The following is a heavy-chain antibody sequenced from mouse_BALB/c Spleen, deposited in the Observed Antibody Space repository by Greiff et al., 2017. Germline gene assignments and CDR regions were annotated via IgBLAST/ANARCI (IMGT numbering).Heavy chain of an antibody. CDR1: GYAFTNYL. Sequence: QVQLQQSGAELVRPGTSVKVSCKASGYAFTNYLIEWVKQRPGQGLEWIGVINPGSGGTNYNEKFKGKATLTADKSSSTAYMQLSSLTSDDSAVYFCARRDYYGSSYVLYYAMDYWGQGTSVTVSS. J-gene: IGHJ4*01. CDR2: INPGSGGT. D-gene: IGHD1-1*01. V-gene: IGHV1-54*01. CDR3: ARRDYYGSSYVLYYAMDY.